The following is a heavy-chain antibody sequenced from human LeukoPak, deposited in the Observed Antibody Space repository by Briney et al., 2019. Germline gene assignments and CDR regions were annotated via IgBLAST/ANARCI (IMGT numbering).Heavy chain of an antibody. CDR3: AKEAGGITARGDFDY. Sequence: GGSLRLSCAASGFTFSSYGMHWVRQAPGKGLEWVAVISYDGSNKYYADSVKGRFTISRDNSKNTLYLQMNSLRAEDTAVYYCAKEAGGITARGDFDYWGQGTLVTVSS. D-gene: IGHD3-10*01. CDR2: ISYDGSNK. CDR1: GFTFSSYG. J-gene: IGHJ4*02. V-gene: IGHV3-30*18.